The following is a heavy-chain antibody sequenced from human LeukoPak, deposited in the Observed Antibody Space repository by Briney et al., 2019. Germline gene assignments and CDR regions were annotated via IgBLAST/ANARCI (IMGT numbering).Heavy chain of an antibody. CDR3: AKDVKYQLLLGAFDI. CDR1: GFTFSSYW. J-gene: IGHJ3*02. V-gene: IGHV3-7*03. CDR2: IKQDGSEK. D-gene: IGHD2-2*01. Sequence: GGSLRLSCAASGFTFSSYWMSWVRQAPGKGLEWVANIKQDGSEKYYVDSVKGRFTISRDNAKNTLYLQMNSLRAEDTAVYYCAKDVKYQLLLGAFDIWGQGTMVTVSS.